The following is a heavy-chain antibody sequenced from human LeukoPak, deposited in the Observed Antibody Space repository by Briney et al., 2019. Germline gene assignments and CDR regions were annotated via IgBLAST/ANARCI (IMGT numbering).Heavy chain of an antibody. J-gene: IGHJ3*02. CDR2: IKHSGST. V-gene: IGHV4-34*01. Sequence: PSETLSLTCAVYGGSFSGYYWSWIRQPPGKGLEWIGEIKHSGSTNYNPSLKSRVTISVDTSKNQFSLKLSSVTAADTAVYSCARGQEQDHDAFAIWGQGTMVTVSS. D-gene: IGHD1/OR15-1a*01. CDR1: GGSFSGYY. CDR3: ARGQEQDHDAFAI.